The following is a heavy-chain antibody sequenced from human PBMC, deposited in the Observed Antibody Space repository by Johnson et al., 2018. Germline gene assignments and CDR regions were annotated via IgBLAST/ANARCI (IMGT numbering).Heavy chain of an antibody. V-gene: IGHV3-74*01. D-gene: IGHD1-26*01. Sequence: VQLQESGGGLVQPGGSLRLSCAASGFTFSRHWMHWVRQVPGKGLVWVSRINSGGSDTSYADPVKGRFTISRDNAKNTLYLQMNRLGAEDTAFYYCARGGPILSALIVGACDLWGQGTMVSVSS. J-gene: IGHJ3*01. CDR1: GFTFSRHW. CDR2: INSGGSDT. CDR3: ARGGPILSALIVGACDL.